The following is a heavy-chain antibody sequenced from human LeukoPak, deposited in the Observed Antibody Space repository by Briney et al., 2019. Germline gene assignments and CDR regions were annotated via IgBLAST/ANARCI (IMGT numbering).Heavy chain of an antibody. CDR2: ISYDGSNK. Sequence: GGCLRLSCAASGFTFSSYAMHWVRQAPGKGLEWVAVISYDGSNKYYADSVKGRFTISRDNSKNTLYLQMNSLRAEDTAVYYCARALVVPAAPLDYWGQGTLVTVSS. D-gene: IGHD2-2*01. CDR1: GFTFSSYA. CDR3: ARALVVPAAPLDY. J-gene: IGHJ4*02. V-gene: IGHV3-30*04.